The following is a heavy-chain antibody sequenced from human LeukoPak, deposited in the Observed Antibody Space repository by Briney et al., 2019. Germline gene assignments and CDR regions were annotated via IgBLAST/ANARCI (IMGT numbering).Heavy chain of an antibody. Sequence: GASVKVSCKVSGYTLTELSMHWVRQAPRKGLEWMGGFDPEDGETIYAQKFRGRVTMTEDTSTDTAYMELSSLRSEDTAVYYCATGRYYYDSSGYPQLDYWGQGTLVTVSS. D-gene: IGHD3-22*01. CDR3: ATGRYYYDSSGYPQLDY. V-gene: IGHV1-24*01. CDR2: FDPEDGET. CDR1: GYTLTELS. J-gene: IGHJ4*02.